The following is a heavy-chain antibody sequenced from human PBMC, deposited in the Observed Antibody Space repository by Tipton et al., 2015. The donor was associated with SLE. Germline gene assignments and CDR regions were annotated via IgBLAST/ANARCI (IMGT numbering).Heavy chain of an antibody. V-gene: IGHV3-48*03. CDR1: GFTFSNYE. Sequence: SLRLSCAASGFTFSNYEMNWVRQAPGKGLEWVSYISSSGSTIYYADSVKGRFTISRDNAKNSLYLQMNSLRAEDTAVYYCASSYSTSSYFDYWGQGTLVTVFS. D-gene: IGHD6-6*01. CDR3: ASSYSTSSYFDY. J-gene: IGHJ4*02. CDR2: ISSSGSTI.